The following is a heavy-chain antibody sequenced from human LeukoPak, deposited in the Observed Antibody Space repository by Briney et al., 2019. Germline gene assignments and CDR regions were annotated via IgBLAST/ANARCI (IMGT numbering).Heavy chain of an antibody. Sequence: GGSLRLSCAASGFTFSNYAVTWVRQAPGKGLEWVSTISGSDVSTYYADSVKGRFTISRDNAKDTLYLRMDSLRAEDTAIYYCAKAGHYGSGGYYNWFDPWGQGTLVTVSS. J-gene: IGHJ5*02. D-gene: IGHD3-10*01. V-gene: IGHV3-23*01. CDR3: AKAGHYGSGGYYNWFDP. CDR1: GFTFSNYA. CDR2: ISGSDVST.